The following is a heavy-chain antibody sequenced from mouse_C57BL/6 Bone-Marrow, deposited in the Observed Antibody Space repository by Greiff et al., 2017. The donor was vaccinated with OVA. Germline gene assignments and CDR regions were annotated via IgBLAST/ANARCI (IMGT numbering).Heavy chain of an antibody. D-gene: IGHD1-1*01. CDR3: ARNGVLRSLFAY. CDR1: GFSLTSYG. V-gene: IGHV2-2*01. J-gene: IGHJ3*01. Sequence: VQLQESGPGLVQPSQSLSITCTVSGFSLTSYGVHWVRQSPGKGLEWLGVIWSGGSTDYNAAFISRLSISKDNSKSQVFFKMNSLQADDTAIYYCARNGVLRSLFAYWGQGTLVTVSA. CDR2: IWSGGST.